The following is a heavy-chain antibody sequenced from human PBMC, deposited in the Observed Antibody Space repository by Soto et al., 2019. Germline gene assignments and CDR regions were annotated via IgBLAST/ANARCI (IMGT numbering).Heavy chain of an antibody. J-gene: IGHJ4*02. V-gene: IGHV4-59*01. Sequence: PSETLSLTCTVSGGSISSYYWSWIRQPPGKGLEWIGYTYYSGSTSYNPSLKSRVTMSVDTSKNQFSLKLSSVTAAVTAVYYCARHRYSYGVYYFDYWGQGTLVTVSS. D-gene: IGHD5-18*01. CDR2: TYYSGST. CDR1: GGSISSYY. CDR3: ARHRYSYGVYYFDY.